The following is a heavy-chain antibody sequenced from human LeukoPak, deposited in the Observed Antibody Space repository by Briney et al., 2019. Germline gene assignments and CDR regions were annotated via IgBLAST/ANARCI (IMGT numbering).Heavy chain of an antibody. J-gene: IGHJ4*02. CDR1: GGSISSYY. D-gene: IGHD3-10*01. CDR2: INHSGGT. V-gene: IGHV4-34*01. Sequence: SETLSLTCTVSGGSISSYYWSWIRQPPVKGLEWIGEINHSGGTNYNPSLKSRVTISVDTSKKQFSLKLSSVTAADTAVYYCARGVDYYGVWGQGTLVTVSS. CDR3: ARGVDYYGV.